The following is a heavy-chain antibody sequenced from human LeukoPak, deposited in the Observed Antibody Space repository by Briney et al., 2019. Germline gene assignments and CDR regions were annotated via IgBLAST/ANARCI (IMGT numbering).Heavy chain of an antibody. Sequence: PGRSLRLSCAASGFTFSSYAMHWVRQAPGKGLEWVAVISYDGSNKYYADSVKGRFTISRDNSKNTLYLQMNSLRAEDTAVYYCARGRCYYDSSGYYRGYYFDYWGQGTLVTVSS. CDR2: ISYDGSNK. CDR3: ARGRCYYDSSGYYRGYYFDY. J-gene: IGHJ4*02. D-gene: IGHD3-22*01. CDR1: GFTFSSYA. V-gene: IGHV3-30-3*01.